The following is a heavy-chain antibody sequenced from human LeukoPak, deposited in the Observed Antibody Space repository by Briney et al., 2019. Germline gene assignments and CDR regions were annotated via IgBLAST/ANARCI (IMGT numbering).Heavy chain of an antibody. CDR2: VKQDGSEK. V-gene: IGHV3-7*01. J-gene: IGHJ5*02. Sequence: GGSLRLSCAASGFTFSSYWMTWLRQAPGKGLEWVANVKQDGSEKYYVDSVKGRFTISRDNAKNSLYLQMNSLRAEDTAVYYCAKEGAYPILPCVSWGQGALVSVSS. CDR3: AKEGAYPILPCVS. D-gene: IGHD1-26*01. CDR1: GFTFSSYW.